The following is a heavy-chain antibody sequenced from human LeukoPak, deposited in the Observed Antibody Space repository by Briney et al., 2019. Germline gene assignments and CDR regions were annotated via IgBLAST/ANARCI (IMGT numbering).Heavy chain of an antibody. CDR1: GFSFSNYG. V-gene: IGHV3-23*01. CDR2: ITGHGDTT. J-gene: IGHJ4*02. D-gene: IGHD5-18*01. Sequence: GGSLRLSCAASGFSFSNYGMNWVRKAPGKGLEWVSGITGHGDTTYYADSVKGRFTISRDNSRNTVYLQMNSLRAEDTAVYYCANDLGWIQLNLGRGQGTLVTVSS. CDR3: ANDLGWIQLNLG.